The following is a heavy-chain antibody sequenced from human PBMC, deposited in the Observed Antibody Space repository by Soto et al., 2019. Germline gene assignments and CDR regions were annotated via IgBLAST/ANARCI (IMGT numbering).Heavy chain of an antibody. CDR1: GGTFSSYA. V-gene: IGHV1-69*13. CDR3: ARESEGIAAPGNWFDP. Sequence: GASVKVSCKASGGTFSSYAISWVRQAPGQGLEWMGGIIPIFGTANYAQKFQGRVTITADESTSTAYMELSSLRSEDTAVYYCARESEGIAAPGNWFDPWGQGTLVTVSS. D-gene: IGHD6-13*01. J-gene: IGHJ5*02. CDR2: IIPIFGTA.